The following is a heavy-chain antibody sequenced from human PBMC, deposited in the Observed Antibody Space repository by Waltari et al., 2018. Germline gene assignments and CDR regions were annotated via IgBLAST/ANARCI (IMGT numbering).Heavy chain of an antibody. V-gene: IGHV1-2*06. CDR1: GYTFTGYY. J-gene: IGHJ5*02. Sequence: QVQLVQSGAEVKKPGASVKVSCKASGYTFTGYYIYWVRQAPGQGLEWMGRINPNSGVTNYAQKFQGRITLTRDTSISTAYMELSSLTSDDTAMYYCARVNGGGYFFGGTYYDESNWFDPWGQGTLVTVSS. CDR3: ARVNGGGYFFGGTYYDESNWFDP. D-gene: IGHD2-15*01. CDR2: INPNSGVT.